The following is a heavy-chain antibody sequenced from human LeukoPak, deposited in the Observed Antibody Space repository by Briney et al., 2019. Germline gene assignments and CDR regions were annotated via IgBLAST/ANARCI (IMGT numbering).Heavy chain of an antibody. J-gene: IGHJ4*02. V-gene: IGHV4-30-2*01. Sequence: SETLSLTCTVSGGSISSGGYYWRWSRQPPGEGLEWIGYIYHSGSTYYNPSLKSRVTISVDSSKNQFSLKLSSVTAADTAVYYCAREKFGGGDYWGQGTLVTVSS. CDR2: IYHSGST. D-gene: IGHD3-16*01. CDR3: AREKFGGGDY. CDR1: GGSISSGGYY.